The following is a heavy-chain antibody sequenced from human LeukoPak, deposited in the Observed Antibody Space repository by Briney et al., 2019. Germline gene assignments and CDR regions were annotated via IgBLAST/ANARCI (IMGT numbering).Heavy chain of an antibody. CDR2: ISYSGST. J-gene: IGHJ4*02. CDR3: ARHAFDSVWGSYRRAFDF. D-gene: IGHD3-16*02. Sequence: KPSETLSLTCTVSGGSISSYYWSWIRQPPGKGLEWIGYISYSGSTNYNPSPKSRVTISVDTSKNQFSLKVSSVTAADTAVYYCARHAFDSVWGSYRRAFDFWGQGALVTVSS. V-gene: IGHV4-59*08. CDR1: GGSISSYY.